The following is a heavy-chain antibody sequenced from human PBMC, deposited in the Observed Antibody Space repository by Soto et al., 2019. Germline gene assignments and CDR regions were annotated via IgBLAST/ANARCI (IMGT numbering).Heavy chain of an antibody. V-gene: IGHV1-69*01. Sequence: QVQLVQSGAEVKKPGSSVKVSCKASGGTFSSYAISWVRQAPGQGLEWMGGIIPIFGTANYAQKFQGRVTITADESTSTAYMELSSLRSEDTAVYYCARDQAESTSCYSTVPFGCGFYYGMDVWGQGTTVTVPS. CDR1: GGTFSSYA. J-gene: IGHJ6*02. D-gene: IGHD2-2*01. CDR2: IIPIFGTA. CDR3: ARDQAESTSCYSTVPFGCGFYYGMDV.